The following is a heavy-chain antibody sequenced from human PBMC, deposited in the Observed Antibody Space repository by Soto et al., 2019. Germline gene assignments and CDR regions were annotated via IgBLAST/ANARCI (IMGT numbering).Heavy chain of an antibody. CDR3: ARHGDTAMVYYSYGMDV. CDR2: IDPSDSYT. J-gene: IGHJ6*02. D-gene: IGHD5-18*01. Sequence: GESLKISCKGSGYSFTSYWISWGRQMPGKGLEWMGRIDPSDSYTNYSPSFQGHVTISADKSISTAYLQWSTLKASDTAMYYCARHGDTAMVYYSYGMDVWGQGTTVTVSS. V-gene: IGHV5-10-1*01. CDR1: GYSFTSYW.